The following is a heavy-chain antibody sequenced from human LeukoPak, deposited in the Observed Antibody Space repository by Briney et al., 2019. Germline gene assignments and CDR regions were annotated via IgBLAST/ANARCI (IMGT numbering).Heavy chain of an antibody. V-gene: IGHV1-2*02. CDR1: GYTFTGFY. CDR3: ARDLDYYGSGSFFNI. J-gene: IGHJ3*02. D-gene: IGHD3-10*01. Sequence: ASVKVSCMASGYTFTGFYLHWVRPAPGQGLEWMGWINPNSGGTNYAQKFQGRVTMTRDTSITTAYMELSRLRSDDTAVYYCARDLDYYGSGSFFNIWGQGTMVTVSS. CDR2: INPNSGGT.